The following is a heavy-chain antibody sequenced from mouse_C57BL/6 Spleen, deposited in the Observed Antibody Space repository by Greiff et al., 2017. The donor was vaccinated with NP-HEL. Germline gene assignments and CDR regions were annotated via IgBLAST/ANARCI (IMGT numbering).Heavy chain of an antibody. V-gene: IGHV5-16*01. Sequence: EVKLMESEGGLVQPGSSMKLSCTASGFTFSDYYMAWVRQVPEKGLEWVANINYDGSSTYYLDSLKSRFIISRDNAKNILYLQMSSLKSEDTATYYCARAHYDGYFPFDYWGQGTTLTVSS. CDR2: INYDGSST. CDR1: GFTFSDYY. CDR3: ARAHYDGYFPFDY. J-gene: IGHJ2*01. D-gene: IGHD2-3*01.